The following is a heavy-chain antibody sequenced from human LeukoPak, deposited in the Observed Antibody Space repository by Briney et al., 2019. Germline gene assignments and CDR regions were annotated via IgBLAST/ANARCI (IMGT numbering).Heavy chain of an antibody. D-gene: IGHD3-22*01. CDR1: GFIFDDYT. J-gene: IGHJ4*02. CDR2: VSWDGTP. V-gene: IGHV3-43*01. Sequence: PGGSLRLSCAASGFIFDDYTMHWVRQGTGKTLEWVALVSWDGTPYYADSVKGRFTISRDNSKNALYLEMDSLRTDDTAFYYCAKDLTYESSGTVIDNWGQGTLVTVYS. CDR3: AKDLTYESSGTVIDN.